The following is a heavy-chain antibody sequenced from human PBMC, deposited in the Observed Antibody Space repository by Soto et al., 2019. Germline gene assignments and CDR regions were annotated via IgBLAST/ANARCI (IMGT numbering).Heavy chain of an antibody. CDR2: IIPIFGTA. V-gene: IGHV1-69*01. CDR1: GGTFSSYA. CDR3: ARERYSSSSRGYYPFDY. D-gene: IGHD6-6*01. J-gene: IGHJ4*02. Sequence: QVQLVQSGAEVKKPGSSVKVSCKASGGTFSSYAISWVRQAPGQGLEWMGGIIPIFGTANYAQKFQGRVTITADESTSTAYMELSSLRSEDTAVDYCARERYSSSSRGYYPFDYWGQGTLVTVSS.